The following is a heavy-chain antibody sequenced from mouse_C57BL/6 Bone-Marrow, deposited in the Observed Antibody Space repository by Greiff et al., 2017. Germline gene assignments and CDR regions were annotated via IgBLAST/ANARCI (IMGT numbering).Heavy chain of an antibody. J-gene: IGHJ4*01. CDR3: ARGGDSSGAMDY. CDR1: GYSITSGYY. Sequence: EVQLVESGPGLVKPSQSLSLTCSVTGYSITSGYYWNWIRQFPGNKLEWMGYISYDGSNNYNPSLKNRISITRDTSKNQFFLKLNSVTTEDTATYYCARGGDSSGAMDYWGQGTSVTVSS. CDR2: ISYDGSN. D-gene: IGHD3-2*02. V-gene: IGHV3-6*01.